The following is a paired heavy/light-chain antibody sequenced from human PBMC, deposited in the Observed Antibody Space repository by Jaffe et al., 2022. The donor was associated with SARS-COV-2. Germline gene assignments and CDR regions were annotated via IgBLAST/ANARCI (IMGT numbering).Light chain of an antibody. J-gene: IGKJ3*01. CDR2: TAS. CDR1: QDIGSW. V-gene: IGKV1-12*01. CDR3: QQAYSFPRT. Sequence: DIQLTQSPSSVSASVGDRVTITCRASQDIGSWLVWYQQKPGKAPKLLIHTASTLQIGVPSRFSGSGSGTHFTLTISSLQPEDFATYYCQQAYSFPRTFGPGTKVDTK.
Heavy chain of an antibody. V-gene: IGHV3-7*01. J-gene: IGHJ4*02. CDR3: ARSPNYGGHTLFDY. Sequence: EVQLVESGGDLVQPGGSLRLSCAASGFTFRSYWMNWVRQAPGKGLEWVGNINVDGSETIYVDSVKGRFTFSRDNARNSLYLQMNSLTVDDTAIYYCARSPNYGGHTLFDYWGQGAQVTVSS. CDR1: GFTFRSYW. D-gene: IGHD4-17*01. CDR2: INVDGSET.